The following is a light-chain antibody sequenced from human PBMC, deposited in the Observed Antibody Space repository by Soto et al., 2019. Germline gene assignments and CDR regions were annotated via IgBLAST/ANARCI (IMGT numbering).Light chain of an antibody. V-gene: IGKV1-5*01. CDR1: QSISTW. Sequence: DIQMTQSPSSLSASVGDRVTITCRASQSISTWLAWYQQKPGKAPKLLIYDASSLESGVPSTFSGSGSGTEFPLTISSLQPDDFATYYCQQYNSHSTSGQGTKVDIK. J-gene: IGKJ1*01. CDR2: DAS. CDR3: QQYNSHST.